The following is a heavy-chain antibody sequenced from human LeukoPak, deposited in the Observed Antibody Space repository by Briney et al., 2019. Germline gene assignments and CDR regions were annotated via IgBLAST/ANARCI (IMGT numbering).Heavy chain of an antibody. Sequence: SETLSLTCTVSGASISNYYWTWIRQPPGKGLEWIGYIYYSGSTNYRPSLKSRVTISVDTSKNQVSLRLRSVTAADTAVYYCAREIYPAGFDYWGQGTLVTVSS. CDR2: IYYSGST. CDR1: GASISNYY. CDR3: AREIYPAGFDY. V-gene: IGHV4-59*01. D-gene: IGHD3-3*01. J-gene: IGHJ4*02.